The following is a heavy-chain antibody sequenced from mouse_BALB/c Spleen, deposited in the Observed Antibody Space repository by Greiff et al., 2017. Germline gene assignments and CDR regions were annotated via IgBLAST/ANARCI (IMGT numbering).Heavy chain of an antibody. CDR1: GFNIKDTY. CDR3: ASDRNYFDY. J-gene: IGHJ2*01. V-gene: IGHV14-3*02. CDR2: IDPANGNT. Sequence: EVQVVESGAELVKPGASVKLSCTASGFNIKDTYMHWVKQRPEQGLEWIGRIDPANGNTKYDPKFQGKATITADTSSNTAYLQLSSLTSEDTAVYYCASDRNYFDYWGQGTTLTVSS. D-gene: IGHD2-14*01.